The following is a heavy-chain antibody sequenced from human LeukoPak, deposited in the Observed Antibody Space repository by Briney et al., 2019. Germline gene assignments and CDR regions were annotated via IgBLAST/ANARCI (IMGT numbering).Heavy chain of an antibody. Sequence: ASVKVSCKASGYTFTSYDINWVRQATGQGLEWMGWMNSNSGNTGYAQKFQGRVTMTRNTSISTAYMELSSLRSEDTAVYYCAREVTVSDYYYYGMDVWGQGTTVTVSS. V-gene: IGHV1-8*01. J-gene: IGHJ6*02. D-gene: IGHD4-17*01. CDR1: GYTFTSYD. CDR3: AREVTVSDYYYYGMDV. CDR2: MNSNSGNT.